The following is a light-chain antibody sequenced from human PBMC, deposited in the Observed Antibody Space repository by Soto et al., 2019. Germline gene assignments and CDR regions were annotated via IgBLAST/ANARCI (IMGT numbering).Light chain of an antibody. J-gene: IGLJ1*01. V-gene: IGLV2-11*01. CDR2: DVS. CDR3: CSYAGTYTYL. CDR1: SSVVGGYNY. Sequence: QSVLTQPRSVSGSPGQSVTISCTGTSSVVGGYNYVSWYQQHPGEAPKLMIYDVSERPSGVPDRFTASKSGNTASLTISGLQAEDEADYYCCSYAGTYTYLFGTGTKVTVL.